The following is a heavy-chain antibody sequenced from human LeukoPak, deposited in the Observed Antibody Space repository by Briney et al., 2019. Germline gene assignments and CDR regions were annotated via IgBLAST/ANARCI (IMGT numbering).Heavy chain of an antibody. CDR1: GGSFSCYY. J-gene: IGHJ4*02. CDR2: INHSGST. Sequence: PSETLSLTCAVYGGSFSCYYWSWIRQPPGKGLEWIGEINHSGSTNYNPSLKSRVTISVDTSKNQFSLKLSSVTAADTAVYYCARGCSSTSCYYYWGQGTLVTVSS. CDR3: ARGCSSTSCYYY. V-gene: IGHV4-34*01. D-gene: IGHD2-2*01.